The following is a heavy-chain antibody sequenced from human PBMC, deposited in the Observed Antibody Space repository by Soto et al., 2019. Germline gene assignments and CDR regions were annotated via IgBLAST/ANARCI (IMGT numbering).Heavy chain of an antibody. D-gene: IGHD3-22*01. CDR2: ISSSSSYI. V-gene: IGHV3-21*01. Sequence: PGGSLRLSCAASGFTFSNYSMNWVRQAPGKGLEWVSSISSSSSYIYYADSVKGRFTISRDNAKNSLYLQMNSLRAEDTAVYYCARVVVVKDAFDIWGQGTMVTVSS. CDR1: GFTFSNYS. CDR3: ARVVVVKDAFDI. J-gene: IGHJ3*02.